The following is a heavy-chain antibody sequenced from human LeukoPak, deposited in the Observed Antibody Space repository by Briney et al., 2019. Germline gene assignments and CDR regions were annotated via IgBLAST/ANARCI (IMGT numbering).Heavy chain of an antibody. D-gene: IGHD4-17*01. V-gene: IGHV1-2*02. CDR2: INPNSGGT. CDR3: AIADYGDYGAWYFDL. Sequence: GASVKVSCKASGYTFTGYYMHWVRQAPGQGLEWMGWINPNSGGTNYAQKLQGRVTMTRDTSISTAYMELSRLRSDDTAVYYCAIADYGDYGAWYFDLWGRGTLVTVSS. CDR1: GYTFTGYY. J-gene: IGHJ2*01.